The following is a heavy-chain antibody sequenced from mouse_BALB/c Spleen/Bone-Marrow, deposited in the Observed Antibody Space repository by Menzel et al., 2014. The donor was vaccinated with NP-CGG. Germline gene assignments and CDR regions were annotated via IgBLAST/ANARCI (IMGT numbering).Heavy chain of an antibody. J-gene: IGHJ3*01. Sequence: AELVKPGASVKLSCTASGFNIKDTYMHWVKQRPEQGLEWIGRIDPANGNTKYDPKFQGKATITADTSSNTAYLQLSSLTSEDTAVYYCASYYYGSSSFAYWGQGTLVTVSA. CDR1: GFNIKDTY. V-gene: IGHV14-3*02. CDR3: ASYYYGSSSFAY. D-gene: IGHD1-1*01. CDR2: IDPANGNT.